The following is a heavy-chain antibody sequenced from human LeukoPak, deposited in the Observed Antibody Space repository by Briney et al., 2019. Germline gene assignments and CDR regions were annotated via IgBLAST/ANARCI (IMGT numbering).Heavy chain of an antibody. V-gene: IGHV1-69*04. CDR1: GGTFSSYA. CDR3: ARREIRYGGGVDY. CDR2: IIPILGIA. D-gene: IGHD4-23*01. Sequence: ASVTVSCKASGGTFSSYAISWVRQAPGQGLEWMGRIIPILGIANYAQKFQGRVTITADKSTSTAYMELSSLRSEDTAVYYCARREIRYGGGVDYWGQGTLVTVSS. J-gene: IGHJ4*02.